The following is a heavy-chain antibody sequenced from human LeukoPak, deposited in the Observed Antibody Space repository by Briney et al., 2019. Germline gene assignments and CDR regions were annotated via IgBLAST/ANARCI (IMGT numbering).Heavy chain of an antibody. Sequence: GESLKISCTGFGYSFTTYWIGWVRQLPGKGLEWMGIIYPGDSDARYSPSLQGQVTISVDKSISTAYLQWSSLKASDTAMYYCARQGRIVVVTTTHDAFDIWGQGTMVTVSS. J-gene: IGHJ3*02. V-gene: IGHV5-51*01. CDR1: GYSFTTYW. CDR2: IYPGDSDA. CDR3: ARQGRIVVVTTTHDAFDI. D-gene: IGHD2-21*02.